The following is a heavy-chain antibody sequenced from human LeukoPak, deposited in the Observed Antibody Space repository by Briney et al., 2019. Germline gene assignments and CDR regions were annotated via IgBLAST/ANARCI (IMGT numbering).Heavy chain of an antibody. CDR2: INEDGSTT. Sequence: GGSLRLSCAASGFTFSSNWMHWVRQAPGKGLVWVSRINEDGSTTNYADSVKGRSTIFRDNAKNTLYLQMNSLRAEDTAVYYCARGQYGSGSYSDPLDYWGQGTLVTVSS. V-gene: IGHV3-74*01. CDR3: ARGQYGSGSYSDPLDY. CDR1: GFTFSSNW. D-gene: IGHD3-10*01. J-gene: IGHJ4*02.